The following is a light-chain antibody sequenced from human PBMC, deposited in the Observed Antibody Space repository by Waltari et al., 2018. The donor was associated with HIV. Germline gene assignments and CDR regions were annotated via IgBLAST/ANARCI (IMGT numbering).Light chain of an antibody. CDR3: QQRSNLIT. J-gene: IGKJ5*01. V-gene: IGKV3-11*01. CDR2: DAS. CDR1: QSVSSY. Sequence: EIVLTQSPATLSLSPGERATLSCRASQSVSSYLAWYQQKPGQAPRLLISDASNRATGIPARFSGSGSVTDFTLTISSLEPEDFAVYYCQQRSNLITFGQGTRLEIK.